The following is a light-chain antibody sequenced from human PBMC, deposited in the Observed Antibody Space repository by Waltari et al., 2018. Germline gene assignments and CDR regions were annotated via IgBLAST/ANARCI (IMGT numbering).Light chain of an antibody. V-gene: IGLV2-14*03. J-gene: IGLJ2*01. CDR3: SSYISSSTLEL. CDR1: SSDAGGYNY. CDR2: DVS. Sequence: QSALTQPASVSGSPGQSITISCTGNSSDAGGYNYVSWYQQYPGKAPKLMIYDVSNRPSGVSNRFSGSKSGNTASLTISGLQAEDEADYYCSSYISSSTLELFGGGTSLTVL.